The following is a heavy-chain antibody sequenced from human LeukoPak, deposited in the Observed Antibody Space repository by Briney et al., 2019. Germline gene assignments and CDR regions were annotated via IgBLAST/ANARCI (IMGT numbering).Heavy chain of an antibody. CDR1: GFTVSSNY. CDR3: ARINEYYDSSGTWRLGGMDV. J-gene: IGHJ6*02. V-gene: IGHV3-53*04. CDR2: IYSGGST. D-gene: IGHD3-22*01. Sequence: GGSLRLSCAASGFTVSSNYMSWVRQAPGKGLEWVSVIYSGGSTYYADSVKGRFTISRHNSKNTLYLQMNSLRAEDTAVYYCARINEYYDSSGTWRLGGMDVWGQGTTVTVSS.